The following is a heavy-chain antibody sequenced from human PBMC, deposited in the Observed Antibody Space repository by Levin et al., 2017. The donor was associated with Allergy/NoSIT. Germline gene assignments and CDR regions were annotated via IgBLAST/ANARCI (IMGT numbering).Heavy chain of an antibody. CDR3: ARMGGYCSSTSCHDY. CDR2: INHSGST. Sequence: SETLSLTCAVYGGSFSGYYWSWIRQPPGKGLEWIGEINHSGSTNYNPSLKSRVTISVDTSKNQFSLKLSSVTAADTAVYYCARMGGYCSSTSCHDYWGQGTLVTVSS. J-gene: IGHJ4*02. D-gene: IGHD2-2*01. CDR1: GGSFSGYY. V-gene: IGHV4-34*01.